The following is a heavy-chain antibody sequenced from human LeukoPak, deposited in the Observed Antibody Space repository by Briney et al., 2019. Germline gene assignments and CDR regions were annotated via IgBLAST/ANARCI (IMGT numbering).Heavy chain of an antibody. Sequence: GGSLRLSCAASGFTFRSYDMHWVRQATGKGLEWVSGIGTAGEIYYPGSVKGRFTISRDNAKNSVFLQMNSLRAEDTAVYYCSVSLNSWGQGTLVTVSS. CDR2: IGTAGEI. J-gene: IGHJ4*02. CDR3: SVSLNS. V-gene: IGHV3-13*01. D-gene: IGHD4-17*01. CDR1: GFTFRSYD.